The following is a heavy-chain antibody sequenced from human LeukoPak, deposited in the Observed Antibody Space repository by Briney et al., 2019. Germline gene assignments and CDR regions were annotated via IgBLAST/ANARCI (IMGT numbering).Heavy chain of an antibody. J-gene: IGHJ4*02. CDR1: GFTFSSSW. V-gene: IGHV3-7*03. CDR2: IKQDGSEK. CDR3: AKDGNYYYDSSGYLDY. Sequence: GSLRLSCAASGFTFSSSWMSWVRQAPGKGLEWVANIKQDGSEKYYVDSVKGRFTISRDNAKKSLYLQMNSLRAEDTALYYCAKDGNYYYDSSGYLDYWGQGTLVTVSS. D-gene: IGHD3-22*01.